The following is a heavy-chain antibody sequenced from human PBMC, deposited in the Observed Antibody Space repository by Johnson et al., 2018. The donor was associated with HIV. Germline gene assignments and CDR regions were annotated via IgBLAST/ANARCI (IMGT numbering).Heavy chain of an antibody. Sequence: VQLVESGGGLIQPGGSLRLSCAASGFTVSSNYMSWVRQAPGKGLEWVSVIYSGGSTYYADSVKGRFTISRDNSKNTLYLQMNSLRAEDTAVYYCARDQGGYSGYDDDAFDIWGQGTMVTVSS. V-gene: IGHV3-53*01. CDR3: ARDQGGYSGYDDDAFDI. CDR2: IYSGGST. D-gene: IGHD5-12*01. J-gene: IGHJ3*02. CDR1: GFTVSSNY.